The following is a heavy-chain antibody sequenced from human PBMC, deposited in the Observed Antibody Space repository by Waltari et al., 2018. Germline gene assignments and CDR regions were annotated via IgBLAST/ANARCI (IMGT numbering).Heavy chain of an antibody. CDR1: GGSISSSSYY. CDR3: ASQGDFWSGYSPFDY. Sequence: QLQLQESGPGLVKPSETLSLTCTVSGGSISSSSYYWGWIRQPPGKGLEWIGSIYYSGSTYYTPSLKSRVTISVDTSKNQFSLKLSSVTAADTAVYYCASQGDFWSGYSPFDYWGQGTLVTVSS. J-gene: IGHJ4*02. V-gene: IGHV4-39*07. D-gene: IGHD3-3*01. CDR2: IYYSGST.